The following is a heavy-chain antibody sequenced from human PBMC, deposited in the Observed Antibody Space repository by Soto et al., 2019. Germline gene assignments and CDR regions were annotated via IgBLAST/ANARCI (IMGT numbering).Heavy chain of an antibody. CDR1: GGSISISNW. CDR2: IFHRGDT. J-gene: IGHJ5*02. CDR3: ARGTTTMAPKNWFDP. Sequence: SETLSLTCAVSGGSISISNWWSWVRQPPGKGLEWIGEIFHRGDTNYNPSLKSRVTISVDRSKNQFSLKLTSVTAADTAMYYCARGTTTMAPKNWFDPWGQG. V-gene: IGHV4-4*02. D-gene: IGHD5-18*01.